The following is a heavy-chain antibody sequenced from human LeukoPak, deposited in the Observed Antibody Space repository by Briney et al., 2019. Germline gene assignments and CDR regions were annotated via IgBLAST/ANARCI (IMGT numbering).Heavy chain of an antibody. Sequence: PSETLSLTCAVYGGSFSGYYWSWIRQPPGKGLEWIGEINHSGSTNYNPSLKSRVTISVDTSKNQFSLKLSSVTAADTAVYYCARTVTRTWFDPWGQGTLVTVSS. CDR2: INHSGST. V-gene: IGHV4-34*01. CDR3: ARTVTRTWFDP. D-gene: IGHD4-17*01. CDR1: GGSFSGYY. J-gene: IGHJ5*02.